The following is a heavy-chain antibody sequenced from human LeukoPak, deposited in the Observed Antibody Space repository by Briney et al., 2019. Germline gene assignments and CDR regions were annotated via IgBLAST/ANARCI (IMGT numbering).Heavy chain of an antibody. CDR2: IWHDGSNQ. CDR3: ARDGSDYDLDY. V-gene: IGHV3-33*01. J-gene: IGHJ4*02. Sequence: GRSLRLSCAASGFILRSNGMHWVRQAPGKGLEWLAVIWHDGSNQYYADSVKGRFTISRDNFKNSLYLQMNSLRAEDTAVYYCARDGSDYDLDYWGQGTLVTVSS. D-gene: IGHD4-17*01. CDR1: GFILRSNG.